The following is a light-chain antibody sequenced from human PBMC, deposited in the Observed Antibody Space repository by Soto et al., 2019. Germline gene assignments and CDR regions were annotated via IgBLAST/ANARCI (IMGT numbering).Light chain of an antibody. CDR1: QSISHH. V-gene: IGKV3-11*01. J-gene: IGKJ2*01. CDR2: ETS. Sequence: EIVLTQSPASLSLSPGERATLSCRASQSISHHLAWYQQKPGQAPRLLIYETSNRATGIPVRFSGSGSGTDFTLTISSLEPEDLAVYYCQQRNTWPETFGQGTKLEI. CDR3: QQRNTWPET.